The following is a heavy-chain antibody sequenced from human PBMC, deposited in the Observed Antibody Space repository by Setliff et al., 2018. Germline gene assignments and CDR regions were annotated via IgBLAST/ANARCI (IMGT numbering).Heavy chain of an antibody. CDR1: GFTFSSHW. CDR3: ARTCSGSGCYAGLES. D-gene: IGHD2-15*01. Sequence: PGGSLRLSCAASGFTFSSHWMHWVRQAPGKGLVWVSRISEDGSDTTYADSVKGRFTISRDSAKNTLYLQMNSLRPEDTAVYYCARTCSGSGCYAGLESWGQGTPVTVSS. CDR2: ISEDGSDT. J-gene: IGHJ4*02. V-gene: IGHV3-74*01.